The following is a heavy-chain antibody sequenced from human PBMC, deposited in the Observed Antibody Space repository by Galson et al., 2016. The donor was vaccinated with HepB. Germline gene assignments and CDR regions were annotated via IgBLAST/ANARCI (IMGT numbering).Heavy chain of an antibody. CDR3: ARLRLTIVLNNPFDI. J-gene: IGHJ3*02. CDR2: FYPGDSDI. Sequence: QSGAEVKKPGESLKISCKTSGYDFTNYWIGWVRHMPGKGLEWMGIFYPGDSDIRYSPSFLDRVTISADKATRTAYLEWGSLKASDTAMYYCARLRLTIVLNNPFDIWGHGTMVIVSS. CDR1: GYDFTNYW. V-gene: IGHV5-51*01. D-gene: IGHD2-8*02.